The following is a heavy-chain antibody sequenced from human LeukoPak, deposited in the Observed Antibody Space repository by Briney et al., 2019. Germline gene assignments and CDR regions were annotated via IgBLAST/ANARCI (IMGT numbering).Heavy chain of an antibody. V-gene: IGHV3-23*01. Sequence: GGSLRLSCAGSGFTFYTYAMTWVRQAPGKGLEWVSALDAGGGNTYYADSVKGRFTISRDNSKNTVYLLMNTLSAEDTAVYYCAKDEGYDPIFYLESWGQGTLVTVSS. CDR1: GFTFYTYA. J-gene: IGHJ4*02. CDR3: AKDEGYDPIFYLES. D-gene: IGHD5-12*01. CDR2: LDAGGGNT.